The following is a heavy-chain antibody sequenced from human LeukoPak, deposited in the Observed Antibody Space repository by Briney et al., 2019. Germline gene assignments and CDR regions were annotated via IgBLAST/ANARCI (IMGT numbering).Heavy chain of an antibody. D-gene: IGHD3-9*01. CDR3: ARGNILTGYCFDF. CDR2: IHYTGAT. CDR1: GGSITGYY. V-gene: IGHV4-34*01. J-gene: IGHJ4*02. Sequence: SETLSLTCAVYGGSITGYYWSWIRQTPGKGLEWVGEIHYTGATSYNPSLKSRATISTDTSKNQFSLRLSSVTAADTAVYYCARGNILTGYCFDFWGQGALVTVSS.